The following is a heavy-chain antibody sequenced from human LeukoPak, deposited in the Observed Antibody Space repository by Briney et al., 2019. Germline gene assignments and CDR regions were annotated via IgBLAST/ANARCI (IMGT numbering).Heavy chain of an antibody. V-gene: IGHV3-23*01. Sequence: GGSLRLSCGASGFTFKSYAMSWVRQAPGKGLEWVSAISGGGGSTYYADSVKGRFTVSRDNSKNTLYLDMNSLRVEDTAVYYCAKDQGIVVVAADFDYWGQGTLVTVSS. CDR1: GFTFKSYA. CDR3: AKDQGIVVVAADFDY. CDR2: ISGGGGST. D-gene: IGHD2-15*01. J-gene: IGHJ4*02.